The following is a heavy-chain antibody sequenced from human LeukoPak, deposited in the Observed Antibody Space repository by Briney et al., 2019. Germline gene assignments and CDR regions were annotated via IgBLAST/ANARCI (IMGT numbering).Heavy chain of an antibody. CDR3: ARDLDSGYGAFGY. Sequence: GSLRLSCAASGFTFSSYGMHWVRQAPGKGLEWVAVIWYDGSNKYYADSVKGRFTISRDNSKNTLYLQMNSLRAEDTAVYYCARDLDSGYGAFGYWGQGTLVTVSS. D-gene: IGHD5-12*01. V-gene: IGHV3-33*01. CDR2: IWYDGSNK. CDR1: GFTFSSYG. J-gene: IGHJ4*02.